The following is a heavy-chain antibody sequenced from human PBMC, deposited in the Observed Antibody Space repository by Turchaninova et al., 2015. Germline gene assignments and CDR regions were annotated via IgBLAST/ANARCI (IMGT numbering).Heavy chain of an antibody. CDR3: ARDEWGGSHSISPDYIDY. Sequence: SSEWLSYRVSVYTVTRYYIQGVRQAPGQGLEWMGIINPSGGETIYAQKFQNRLPMTSDTSTTTVYMELSSLRSEDTSVYFCARDEWGGSHSISPDYIDYWGQGALVSVSS. D-gene: IGHD6-6*01. CDR2: INPSGGET. V-gene: IGHV1-46*01. CDR1: VYTVTRYY. J-gene: IGHJ4*02.